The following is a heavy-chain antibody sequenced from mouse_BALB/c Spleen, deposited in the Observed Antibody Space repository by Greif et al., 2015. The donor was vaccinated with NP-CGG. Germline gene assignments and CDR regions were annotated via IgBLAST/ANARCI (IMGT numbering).Heavy chain of an antibody. J-gene: IGHJ4*01. CDR2: ISSGSGTI. V-gene: IGHV5-17*02. Sequence: EVQRVESGGGLVQPGGSRKISCAASGFTFSSFGMHWVRQAPEKGLEWVAYISSGSGTIYYAETVKGRFTISRDNPKNTLFRQMTSLRSEDTAMYYCARTTVVAYYAMDYWGQGTSVTVSS. CDR3: ARTTVVAYYAMDY. D-gene: IGHD1-1*01. CDR1: GFTFSSFG.